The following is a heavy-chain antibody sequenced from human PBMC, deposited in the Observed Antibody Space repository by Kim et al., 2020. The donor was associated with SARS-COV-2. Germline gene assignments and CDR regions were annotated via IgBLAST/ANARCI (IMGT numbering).Heavy chain of an antibody. CDR3: ASQTTGVPYWYLDL. CDR1: GFTFRSYE. V-gene: IGHV3-48*03. D-gene: IGHD3-10*01. CDR2: ISYNGATT. J-gene: IGHJ2*01. Sequence: GGSLRLSCAASGFTFRSYEMHWVRQAPGKGLEWISYISYNGATTDYAESVKGRFTISRDNAQKSLYLQMNSLRAEDTGVYYCASQTTGVPYWYLDLWGRGTLVTVSS.